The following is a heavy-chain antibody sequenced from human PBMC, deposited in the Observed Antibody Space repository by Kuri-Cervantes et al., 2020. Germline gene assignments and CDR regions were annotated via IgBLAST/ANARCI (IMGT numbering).Heavy chain of an antibody. CDR3: AKEGYSSGWSRGGFDY. J-gene: IGHJ4*02. Sequence: GESLKISCAASGFTFSSYGMHWVRQAPGKGLEWVAVISYDGSNKYYADSVKGRFTISRDNAKNSLYLQMNSLRAEDTALYYCAKEGYSSGWSRGGFDYWGQGTLVTVSS. CDR1: GFTFSSYG. V-gene: IGHV3-30*18. CDR2: ISYDGSNK. D-gene: IGHD6-19*01.